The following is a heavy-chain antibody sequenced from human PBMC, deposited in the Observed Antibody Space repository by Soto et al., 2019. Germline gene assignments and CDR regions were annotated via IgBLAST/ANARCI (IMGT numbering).Heavy chain of an antibody. D-gene: IGHD6-13*01. CDR3: ARGRGYSSSWSIYYFDF. J-gene: IGHJ4*02. Sequence: SETLSLTCTVSGGSISSYYWSWIRQPPGKGLEWIGYMYYSGSTNYNPSLKSRVTISIDTSKNQFSLKLSSVTAEDTAVFYCARGRGYSSSWSIYYFDFWGQGTQVTVSS. CDR1: GGSISSYY. CDR2: MYYSGST. V-gene: IGHV4-59*12.